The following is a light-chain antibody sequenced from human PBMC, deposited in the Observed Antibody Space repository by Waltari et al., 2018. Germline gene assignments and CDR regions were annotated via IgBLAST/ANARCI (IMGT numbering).Light chain of an antibody. Sequence: SFELTQPPSVSVSPGQAASITCSGGRGGAKNDYWYRQKAGQSPVVVIDQDNKRPSGMPERFSGSNSGNTATLTISGTQAVDEAEYFCQAWDSTTAIFGGGTKLTVL. CDR1: RGGAKN. V-gene: IGLV3-1*01. CDR2: QDN. CDR3: QAWDSTTAI. J-gene: IGLJ2*01.